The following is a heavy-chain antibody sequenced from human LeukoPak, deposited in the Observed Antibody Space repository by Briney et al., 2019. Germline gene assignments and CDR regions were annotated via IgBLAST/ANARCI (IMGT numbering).Heavy chain of an antibody. CDR3: ARSATDAFDI. V-gene: IGHV3-74*01. Sequence: PGQSLRLSCAASGFTFRSFWMHWVRQDPGKGLVWVSHMNGDGTSISYADSVKGRFTISRDNAKNTLYLQMNRLKAEDTAVYYCARSATDAFDISGQGTMVTVSS. CDR1: GFTFRSFW. J-gene: IGHJ3*02. D-gene: IGHD3-3*01. CDR2: MNGDGTSI.